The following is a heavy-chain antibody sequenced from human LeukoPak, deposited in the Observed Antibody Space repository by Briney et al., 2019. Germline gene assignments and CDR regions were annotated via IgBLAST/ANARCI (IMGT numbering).Heavy chain of an antibody. CDR1: GGSISSSNW. V-gene: IGHV4-4*02. CDR2: IYHSGST. CDR3: XXDRGGSDWNYVFDY. Sequence: SETLSLTCAVSGGSISSSNWWSWVRQPPGKGLEWSGEIYHSGSTNYNPSLKSRVTISLDKSKNQFSLKLNSVTAADTAVYYCXXDRGGSDWNYVFDYWGQGTLVTVSS. J-gene: IGHJ4*02. D-gene: IGHD1-7*01.